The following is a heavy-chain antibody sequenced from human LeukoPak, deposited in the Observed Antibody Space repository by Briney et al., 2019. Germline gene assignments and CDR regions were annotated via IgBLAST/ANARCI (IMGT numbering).Heavy chain of an antibody. CDR3: ARVLRYFLGNDAFDI. CDR1: GGSISSYY. Sequence: SSETLSLTCTVCGGSISSYYWSWIRQPPGKGLEWIGYIYYSGSTNYNPSPKSRVTISVDTSKNQFSLKLSSVTAADTAVYYSARVLRYFLGNDAFDIWGQGTMVTVSS. V-gene: IGHV4-59*01. CDR2: IYYSGST. D-gene: IGHD3-9*01. J-gene: IGHJ3*02.